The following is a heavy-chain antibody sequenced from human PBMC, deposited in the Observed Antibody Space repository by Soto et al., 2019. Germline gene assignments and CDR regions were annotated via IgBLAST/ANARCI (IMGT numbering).Heavy chain of an antibody. V-gene: IGHV4-30-4*01. D-gene: IGHD3-9*01. J-gene: IGHJ5*02. CDR1: GGSISSGDYY. CDR3: ARVENDILTGYFLCP. CDR2: IYYSGST. Sequence: SETQSLTCTVSGGSISSGDYYCSWIRQPPGKGLEWIGYIYYSGSTYYNPSLKSRVTISVDTSKNQFSLKLSSVTAADTAVYYCARVENDILTGYFLCPWGQGTLVTVSS.